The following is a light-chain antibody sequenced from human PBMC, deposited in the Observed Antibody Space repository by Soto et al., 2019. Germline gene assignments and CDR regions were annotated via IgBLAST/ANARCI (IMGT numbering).Light chain of an antibody. J-gene: IGKJ4*01. CDR1: QSVTGR. CDR3: QQYDNWPLT. Sequence: EIVMTQSPATLSVSPGERATLSCRDSQSVTGRLAWYQQKRGQAPTLLIYGASTRASGIPARFSGSGSGTAFTLTISSLQSEDFAVYYCQQYDNWPLTFGGGTKVEIK. V-gene: IGKV3-15*01. CDR2: GAS.